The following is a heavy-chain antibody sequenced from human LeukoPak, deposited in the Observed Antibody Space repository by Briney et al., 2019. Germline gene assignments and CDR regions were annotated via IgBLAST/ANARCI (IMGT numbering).Heavy chain of an antibody. CDR1: GGSISSYY. V-gene: IGHV4-59*12. J-gene: IGHJ4*02. Sequence: SETLSLTCTVSGGSISSYYWSWIRQPPGKGLEWIGYIYYSGSTNYNPSLKSRVTISVDTSKNQFSLKLSSVTAADTAVYYCARGRTYYDFWSGRYYFDYWGQGTLVTVSS. D-gene: IGHD3-3*01. CDR2: IYYSGST. CDR3: ARGRTYYDFWSGRYYFDY.